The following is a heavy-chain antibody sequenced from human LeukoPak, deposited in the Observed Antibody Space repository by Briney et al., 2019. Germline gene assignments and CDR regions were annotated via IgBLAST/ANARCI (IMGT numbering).Heavy chain of an antibody. CDR1: GFTFSSYE. V-gene: IGHV3-48*03. Sequence: GGSLRLSCAASGFTFSSYEMNWVRQAPGKGLEWVSYITSSGNTIYYADSVKGRFTISRDNAKNSLYLQMNSLRAEDTAVYYCARYCSSTSCYVRLDYWGQGTLVTVSS. CDR2: ITSSGNTI. J-gene: IGHJ4*02. D-gene: IGHD2-2*01. CDR3: ARYCSSTSCYVRLDY.